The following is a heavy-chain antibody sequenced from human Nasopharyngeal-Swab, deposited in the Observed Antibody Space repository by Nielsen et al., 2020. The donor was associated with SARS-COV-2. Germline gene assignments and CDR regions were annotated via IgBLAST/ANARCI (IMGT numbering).Heavy chain of an antibody. CDR3: AKGSGFSIDAFDI. CDR2: ISSSGSTI. V-gene: IGHV3-11*01. CDR1: GFTFSDYY. D-gene: IGHD3-10*01. Sequence: GESLKISCAASGFTFSDYYMSWIRQAPGKGLEWVSYISSSGSTIYYADSVKGRFTISRDNAKNSLYLQMNSLRAEDTALYYCAKGSGFSIDAFDIWGQGTMVTVSS. J-gene: IGHJ3*02.